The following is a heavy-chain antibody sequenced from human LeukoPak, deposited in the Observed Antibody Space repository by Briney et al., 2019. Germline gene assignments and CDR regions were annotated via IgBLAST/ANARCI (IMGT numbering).Heavy chain of an antibody. Sequence: GGSLRLSCAASGFTFSSHAMHWVRQAPGKGLEWVAVISYDGSNKKYADSVKGRFTISRDNSKNTLYLQMNSLRAEDTAMYYCAKKGYYASGSYFDYWGQGTLVTVSS. CDR2: ISYDGSNK. D-gene: IGHD3-10*01. CDR1: GFTFSSHA. J-gene: IGHJ4*02. CDR3: AKKGYYASGSYFDY. V-gene: IGHV3-30*04.